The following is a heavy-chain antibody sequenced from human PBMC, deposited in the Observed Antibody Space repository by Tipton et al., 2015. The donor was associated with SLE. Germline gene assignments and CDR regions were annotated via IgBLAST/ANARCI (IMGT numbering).Heavy chain of an antibody. D-gene: IGHD6-13*01. CDR1: GYNFTSYW. J-gene: IGHJ3*02. V-gene: IGHV5-51*03. CDR3: ARPSSSWYDAFDI. CDR2: IYPGDSAT. Sequence: QSGPEVKKPGESLKISCKGSGYNFTSYWIGWVRQMPGKGLEWMGIIYPGDSATRYSPSFQGQVTISADKSISTAYLQWSSLKASDTAMYYCARPSSSWYDAFDIWGQGTMVTVSS.